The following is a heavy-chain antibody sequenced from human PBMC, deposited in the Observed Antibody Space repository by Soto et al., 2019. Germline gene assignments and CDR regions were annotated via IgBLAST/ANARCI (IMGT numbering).Heavy chain of an antibody. CDR3: ARGGGIGVVSALYAH. CDR2: INPSGGST. D-gene: IGHD2-21*01. J-gene: IGHJ4*02. V-gene: IGHV1-46*03. CDR1: GYTFTSYY. Sequence: ASVKVSCKASGYTFTSYYMHWVRQAPGQGLEWMGIINPSGGSTSYAQKFQGRVTMTRDTSTSTVYMELGSLTSEDTAVYYCARGGGIGVVSALYAHWGRGTLVTVSS.